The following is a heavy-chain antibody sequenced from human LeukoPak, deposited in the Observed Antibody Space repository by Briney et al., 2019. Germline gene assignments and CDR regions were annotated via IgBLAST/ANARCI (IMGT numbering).Heavy chain of an antibody. CDR1: GFTFSSYS. V-gene: IGHV3-21*01. J-gene: IGHJ5*02. D-gene: IGHD3-10*01. Sequence: GGSLRLSCAASGFTFSSYSMNWVRQAPGKGLEWVSSISSSSSYIYYADSVKGRFTISRDNAKNSLYLQMNSLRAEDTAVYYCARSPGRGVIVGWFDPWGQGTLVTVSS. CDR3: ARSPGRGVIVGWFDP. CDR2: ISSSSSYI.